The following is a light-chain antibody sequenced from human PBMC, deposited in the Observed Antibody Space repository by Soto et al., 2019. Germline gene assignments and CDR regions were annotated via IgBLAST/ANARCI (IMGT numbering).Light chain of an antibody. Sequence: EIVLTQSPGTLSLSPGERATLSCRASQSVSNNYLAWYQQKPGQAPRLLIYDASNRATGIPARFSGSGSATDFTLTISSLEPEDFAIYYCQQRYNWPLTFGQGTKVDIK. V-gene: IGKV3-11*01. CDR2: DAS. CDR1: QSVSNNY. J-gene: IGKJ1*01. CDR3: QQRYNWPLT.